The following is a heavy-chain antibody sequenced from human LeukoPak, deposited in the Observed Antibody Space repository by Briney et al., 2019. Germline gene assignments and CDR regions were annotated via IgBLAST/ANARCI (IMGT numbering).Heavy chain of an antibody. Sequence: GASVKVSCKASGYTFTGYYMHWVRQAPGQGLDWMGWINPNSGGTNYAQKFQGRVTMTRDTSISTAYMELSRLRSDDMAVYYCARVRTAGYYDILTGYRVFDYWGQGTLVTVSS. CDR2: INPNSGGT. J-gene: IGHJ4*02. CDR1: GYTFTGYY. V-gene: IGHV1-2*02. D-gene: IGHD3-9*01. CDR3: ARVRTAGYYDILTGYRVFDY.